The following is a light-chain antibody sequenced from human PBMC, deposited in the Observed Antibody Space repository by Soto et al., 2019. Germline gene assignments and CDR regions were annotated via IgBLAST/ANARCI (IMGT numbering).Light chain of an antibody. CDR2: DVT. Sequence: QSALTQPASVSGSPGQSITISCTGTSSDIGSYNYVSWYQQHPGQAPKLMIYDVTNRPSGVSNRFSGSKSGNTASLTISGLQSEGEPDYYCSSPRTSSFFVLGTATKLTVL. CDR3: SSPRTSSFFV. J-gene: IGLJ1*01. CDR1: SSDIGSYNY. V-gene: IGLV2-14*03.